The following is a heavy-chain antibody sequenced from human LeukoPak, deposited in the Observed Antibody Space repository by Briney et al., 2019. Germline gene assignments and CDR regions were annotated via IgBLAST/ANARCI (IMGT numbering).Heavy chain of an antibody. J-gene: IGHJ4*02. V-gene: IGHV3-11*04. CDR3: GQGAGKQDY. CDR2: IGTSDNTI. CDR1: GFTFSDKF. D-gene: IGHD6-13*01. Sequence: GGSLRLSFAASGFTFSDKFMSWIRQAPGKGLEWVSYIGTSDNTIYYADSVRGRFTISRDNAKNSLYLQMNSLRAEDTAVYYCGQGAGKQDYRGQGTLVTVSS.